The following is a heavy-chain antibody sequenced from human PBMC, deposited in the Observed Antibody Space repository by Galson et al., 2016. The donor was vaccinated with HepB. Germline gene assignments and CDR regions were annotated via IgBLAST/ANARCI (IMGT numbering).Heavy chain of an antibody. Sequence: SLRLSCAASGITFDSHGMHWVRQAPGKGLVWGSRISTDGRTANQADSVKGRFTISSENARNTVYLQMNSLTAEDTAVYYCGAFRGDSSGYGEYWSQGTLVTVSS. CDR1: GITFDSHG. J-gene: IGHJ4*02. V-gene: IGHV3-74*01. CDR2: ISTDGRTA. CDR3: GAFRGDSSGYGEY. D-gene: IGHD5-18*01.